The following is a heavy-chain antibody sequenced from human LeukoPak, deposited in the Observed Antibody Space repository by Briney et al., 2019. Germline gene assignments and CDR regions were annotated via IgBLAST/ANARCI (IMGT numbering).Heavy chain of an antibody. CDR3: AKAVGSSGYFSRDAFDI. CDR2: ISGGGSGT. V-gene: IGHV3-23*01. CDR1: GFTFSSYA. J-gene: IGHJ3*02. D-gene: IGHD3-22*01. Sequence: GGSLRLSCAPSGFTFSSYAMSWVRQAPGKGLEWVAVISGGGSGTYYADSVRGRFTIARDNSKNTVYLQMNSLRAEDTAIYYCAKAVGSSGYFSRDAFDIWGQGTMVTVSS.